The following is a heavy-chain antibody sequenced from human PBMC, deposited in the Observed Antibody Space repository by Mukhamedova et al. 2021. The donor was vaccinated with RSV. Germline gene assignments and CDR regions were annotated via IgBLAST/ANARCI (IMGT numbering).Heavy chain of an antibody. J-gene: IGHJ6*02. V-gene: IGHV3-23*01. CDR2: ISGSGGST. Sequence: GKGLEWVSAISGSGGSTYYADSVKGRFTISRDNSKNTLYLQMNSLRAEDTAVYYCARGTLLLEAAYYYYGMDVWGQGTTVTVSS. CDR3: ARGTLLLEAAYYYYGMDV. D-gene: IGHD2-15*01.